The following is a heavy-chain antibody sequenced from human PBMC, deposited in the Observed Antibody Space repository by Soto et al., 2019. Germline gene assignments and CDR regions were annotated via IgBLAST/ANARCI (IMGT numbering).Heavy chain of an antibody. J-gene: IGHJ4*02. CDR2: INHSGST. V-gene: IGHV4-34*01. D-gene: IGHD3-9*01. CDR3: ESGHGRDYEILSGYSPLVYYFDY. CDR1: GGSFSGYY. Sequence: QVQLQQWGAGLLKPSETLSLTCAVYGGSFSGYYWSWIRQPPGKGLEWIGEINHSGSTNYNPSLKVVVNITVDNDKKPFSLEPSSVPGADTAVYYLESGHGRDYEILSGYSPLVYYFDYWGQGTLVTVSS.